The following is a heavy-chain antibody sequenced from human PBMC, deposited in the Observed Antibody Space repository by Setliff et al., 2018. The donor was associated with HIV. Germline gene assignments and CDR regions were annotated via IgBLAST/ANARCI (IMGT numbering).Heavy chain of an antibody. CDR3: ARDRRHCSGGYCYRPLLYYFYYMDV. D-gene: IGHD2-15*01. V-gene: IGHV1-18*01. J-gene: IGHJ6*03. CDR1: GYTFTRYG. CDR2: ISTNNGET. Sequence: ASVKVSCKASGYTFTRYGITWVRQAPGQGLEWMGWISTNNGETNYAQKLQGRVTMTTDTSTSMAYMELRGLTSDDTAIYYCARDRRHCSGGYCYRPLLYYFYYMDVWGKGATVTVSS.